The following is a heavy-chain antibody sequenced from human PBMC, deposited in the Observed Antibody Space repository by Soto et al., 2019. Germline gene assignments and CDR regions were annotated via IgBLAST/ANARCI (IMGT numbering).Heavy chain of an antibody. Sequence: PSETMSLTCTVSGGSISTYSWSWIRQPAGKGLEWIGRIYTTGSTNYSPSLKSRVTMSVDTAKNQFSLKLSSVTAADTAVYYCARYGSGSYTPYLDDRGQGPLVTVFS. CDR1: GGSISTYS. CDR2: IYTTGST. D-gene: IGHD3-10*01. V-gene: IGHV4-4*07. CDR3: ARYGSGSYTPYLDD. J-gene: IGHJ4*02.